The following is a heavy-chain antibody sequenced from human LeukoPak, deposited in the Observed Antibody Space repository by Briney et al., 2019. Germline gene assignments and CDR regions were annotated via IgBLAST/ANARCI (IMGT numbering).Heavy chain of an antibody. CDR3: ARDRYFSV. CDR2: IKEDGTEK. Sequence: GESLRLSCVASGFTFSRYWMSWVRQAPGKGLEWVANIKEDGTEKHYVDSVKGRFTISRDNAKNSLYLEMNSLRAEDTAIYYCARDRYFSVWGKGTTVTISS. CDR1: GFTFSRYW. J-gene: IGHJ6*04. V-gene: IGHV3-7*01. D-gene: IGHD3-9*01.